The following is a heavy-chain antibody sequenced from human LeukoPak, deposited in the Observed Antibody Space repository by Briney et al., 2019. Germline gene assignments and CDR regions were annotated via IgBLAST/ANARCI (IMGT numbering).Heavy chain of an antibody. CDR2: IIPNFGTA. J-gene: IGHJ4*02. CDR1: GGTFSSYA. Sequence: SVKVSCKASGGTFSSYAISWVRQAPGQGLEWMGRIIPNFGTANYAQKFQGRVTITTDESTSTAYMELSSLRSEDTAVYYCARSQWFGELSPYDFDYWGQGTLVTVSS. CDR3: ARSQWFGELSPYDFDY. D-gene: IGHD3-10*01. V-gene: IGHV1-69*05.